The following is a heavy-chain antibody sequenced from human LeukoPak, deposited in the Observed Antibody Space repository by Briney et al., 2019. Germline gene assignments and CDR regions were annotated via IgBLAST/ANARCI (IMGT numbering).Heavy chain of an antibody. Sequence: ASVKASCKASGYTFTSYGISWVRQAPGQGLEWMGRIIPILGIANYAQKFQGRVTITADKSTSTAYMELSSLRSEGTAVYYCARDLGYSGYDLIPWGQGTLVTVSS. D-gene: IGHD5-12*01. V-gene: IGHV1-69*04. CDR1: GYTFTSYG. CDR3: ARDLGYSGYDLIP. J-gene: IGHJ5*02. CDR2: IIPILGIA.